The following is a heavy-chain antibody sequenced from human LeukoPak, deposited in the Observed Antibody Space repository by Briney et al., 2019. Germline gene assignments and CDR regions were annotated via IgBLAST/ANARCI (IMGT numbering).Heavy chain of an antibody. Sequence: SVKVSRKASGGTFSSYAISWVRRAPGQGLEWMGGIIPIFGTANYAQKFQGRVTITADESTSTAYMELRSLRSDDTAVYYCARITIFPVSFDYWGQGTLVTVSS. J-gene: IGHJ4*02. CDR2: IIPIFGTA. D-gene: IGHD3-3*01. V-gene: IGHV1-69*13. CDR1: GGTFSSYA. CDR3: ARITIFPVSFDY.